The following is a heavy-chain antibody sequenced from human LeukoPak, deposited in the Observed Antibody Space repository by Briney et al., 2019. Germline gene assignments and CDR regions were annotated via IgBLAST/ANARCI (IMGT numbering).Heavy chain of an antibody. J-gene: IGHJ4*02. D-gene: IGHD6-13*01. CDR2: IYYTGST. CDR3: ARLGYSSSWLAVDY. Sequence: SETLSLTCTVSGGSISPYYWSWIRQPPGKGLEWIGYIYYTGSTNYNPSLKSRVTISVDTSKNQLFLRLTSVTAADTAVYYCARLGYSSSWLAVDYWGQGTLVTVSS. CDR1: GGSISPYY. V-gene: IGHV4-59*08.